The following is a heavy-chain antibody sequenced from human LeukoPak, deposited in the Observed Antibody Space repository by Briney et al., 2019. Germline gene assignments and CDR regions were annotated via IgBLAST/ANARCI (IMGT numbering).Heavy chain of an antibody. CDR2: ITSSSSYR. Sequence: PGGSLRLSCAASGFTFSDYYMSWIRQAPGKGLEWVSYITSSSSYRNYADSVRGRFTISRDNAKNALYLQMNSLRAEDTAVYYCARAQYYSDSWGQGTLVTVSS. V-gene: IGHV3-11*06. CDR3: ARAQYYSDS. J-gene: IGHJ4*02. CDR1: GFTFSDYY.